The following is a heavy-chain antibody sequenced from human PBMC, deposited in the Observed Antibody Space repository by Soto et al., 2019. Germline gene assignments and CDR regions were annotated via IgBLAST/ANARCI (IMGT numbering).Heavy chain of an antibody. CDR3: ARAGAAPYYYYGLDV. CDR1: GYTFTSYY. Sequence: ASVKVSCKASGYTFTSYYMHWVRQAPGQGLEWMGWIRTYNGDTNYAQKFQTRVTMTTDKSTDTAYMDLRSLTSDDTAIYYCARAGAAPYYYYGLDVWGQGTTVTVSS. V-gene: IGHV1-2*02. D-gene: IGHD3-10*01. CDR2: IRTYNGDT. J-gene: IGHJ6*02.